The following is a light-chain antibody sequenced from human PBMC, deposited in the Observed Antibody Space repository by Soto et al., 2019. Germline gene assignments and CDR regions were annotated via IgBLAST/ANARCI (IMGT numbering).Light chain of an antibody. V-gene: IGLV2-8*01. Sequence: QSVLTQPPSASGSPGQSVTISCTGTSSDVGGYKYVSWYQQYPGKAPKLMIYAVSKRPSGVPDRFSGSKSGNTASLTVSGLQAEDEADYYCSSYEGSNNYVFGTGTKVTV. CDR2: AVS. CDR3: SSYEGSNNYV. CDR1: SSDVGGYKY. J-gene: IGLJ1*01.